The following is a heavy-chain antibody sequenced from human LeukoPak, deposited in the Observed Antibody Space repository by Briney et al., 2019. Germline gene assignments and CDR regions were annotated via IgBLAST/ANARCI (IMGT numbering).Heavy chain of an antibody. D-gene: IGHD3-10*02. CDR1: GYSFTNYA. V-gene: IGHV1-18*01. Sequence: ASVTVSCKASGYSFTNYAITWVRQAPGQGLEWMGWISTYNGHTDYAQKFQGRVTLTTDTSTSTAYMELRSLRSDDTAVYYCARDQRMVDNTMSYNWGQGTLVTVSS. CDR2: ISTYNGHT. J-gene: IGHJ4*02. CDR3: ARDQRMVDNTMSYN.